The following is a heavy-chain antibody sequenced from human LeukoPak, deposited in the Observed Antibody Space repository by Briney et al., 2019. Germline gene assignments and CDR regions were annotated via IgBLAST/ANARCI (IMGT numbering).Heavy chain of an antibody. CDR2: IYHSGST. Sequence: SETLSLTCAVSGGSISSSNWWSWVRQPPGKGLEWIGEIYHSGSTNYNPSLKGRVTISVDKSKNQFSLKLSSATAADTAVYYCASRTRIAEDYWGQGTLVTVSS. D-gene: IGHD6-13*01. CDR1: GGSISSSNW. J-gene: IGHJ4*02. CDR3: ASRTRIAEDY. V-gene: IGHV4-4*02.